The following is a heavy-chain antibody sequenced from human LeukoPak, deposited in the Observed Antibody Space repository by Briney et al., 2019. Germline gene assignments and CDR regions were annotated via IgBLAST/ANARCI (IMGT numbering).Heavy chain of an antibody. D-gene: IGHD2-21*02. V-gene: IGHV3-30*02. CDR2: IRYDGSNK. J-gene: IGHJ4*02. CDR3: AKRVATGVQWGYYFDC. Sequence: GGSLRLSCAASGFTFSSYGMHWVRQAPGKGLEWVAFIRYDGSNKYYADSVKGRFTISRDNSKNMLYLQMNSLRAEDTAVYYCAKRVATGVQWGYYFDCWGQGTLVTVSS. CDR1: GFTFSSYG.